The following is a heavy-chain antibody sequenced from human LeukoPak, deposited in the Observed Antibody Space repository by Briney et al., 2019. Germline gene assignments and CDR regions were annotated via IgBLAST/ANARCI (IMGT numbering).Heavy chain of an antibody. D-gene: IGHD6-19*01. J-gene: IGHJ4*02. Sequence: VASVTVSCKASGYTFTGYYMHWVRQAPGQGREGMGWINPNSGGTNYAQKVQGRVTLTRDTSITTAYMELSRLRSDDTAVYYCAREEGSGCYDSWGQGTMLTVSS. V-gene: IGHV1-2*02. CDR1: GYTFTGYY. CDR2: INPNSGGT. CDR3: AREEGSGCYDS.